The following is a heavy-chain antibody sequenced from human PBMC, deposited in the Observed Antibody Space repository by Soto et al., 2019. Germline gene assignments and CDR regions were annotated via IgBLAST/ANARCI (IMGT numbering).Heavy chain of an antibody. CDR3: ARDYSYQRAMDV. CDR2: ISYDGSHK. J-gene: IGHJ6*02. Sequence: PGGSLRLSWAASGFTFSNFAMYWVRQAPGKGLEWVTVISYDGSHKYYADSVKGRFTISRDNSKNTLYLQMNNLRAEDSAVYFCARDYSYQRAMDVWGQGTTVTVSS. D-gene: IGHD2-15*01. V-gene: IGHV3-30-3*01. CDR1: GFTFSNFA.